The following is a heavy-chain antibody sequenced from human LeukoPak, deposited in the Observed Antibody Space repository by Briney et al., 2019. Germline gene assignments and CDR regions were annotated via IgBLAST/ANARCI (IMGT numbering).Heavy chain of an antibody. CDR2: IYYSGTT. Sequence: SETLSLTCTVSGGSISTYYWSWIRQPPGKGLEWIGYIYYSGTTNYNPSLKSRVTISVDTSKNQFSLKLNSVTAADTAVYYCAREDYYDSSGYRRDITWYGFDIWGQGTMVTVSS. CDR3: AREDYYDSSGYRRDITWYGFDI. V-gene: IGHV4-59*01. J-gene: IGHJ3*02. CDR1: GGSISTYY. D-gene: IGHD3-22*01.